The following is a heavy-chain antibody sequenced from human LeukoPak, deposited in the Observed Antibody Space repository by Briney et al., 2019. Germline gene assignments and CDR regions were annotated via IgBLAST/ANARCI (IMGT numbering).Heavy chain of an antibody. Sequence: ASVKVSCKASGYTFTDYYMQWVRQAPGQGLEWMGWINPNSGGTKYAQKFQGRVTMTRDTSISTAYMELSRLRSDETAVYYCARLSTTSRHGLAAFDIWGQGTMVTVS. CDR1: GYTFTDYY. CDR3: ARLSTTSRHGLAAFDI. CDR2: INPNSGGT. J-gene: IGHJ3*02. V-gene: IGHV1-2*02. D-gene: IGHD1-1*01.